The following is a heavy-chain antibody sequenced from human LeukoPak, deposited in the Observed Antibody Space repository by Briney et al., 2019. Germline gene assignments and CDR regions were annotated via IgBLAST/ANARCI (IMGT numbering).Heavy chain of an antibody. Sequence: GGSLRLSCAASGFTFSSYSMNWVRQAPGKGLEWVSSISSSSSYIYYADSVKGRFTISRDNAKNSLYLQMNSLRAEDTAVYYCARSGPPADAFDIWGQGTMVTVSS. CDR3: ARSGPPADAFDI. CDR2: ISSSSSYI. V-gene: IGHV3-21*01. J-gene: IGHJ3*02. CDR1: GFTFSSYS.